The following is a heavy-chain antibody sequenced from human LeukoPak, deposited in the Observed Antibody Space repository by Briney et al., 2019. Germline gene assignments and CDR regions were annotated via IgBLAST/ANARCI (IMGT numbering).Heavy chain of an antibody. CDR1: GGSVSSSSYY. J-gene: IGHJ3*02. V-gene: IGHV4-39*07. CDR2: IYYSGST. Sequence: SETLSLTCTVSGGSVSSSSYYWGWIRQPPGKGLEWIGSIYYSGSTYHNPSLKSRVTISVNTSKNQFSLKLSSVTAADTAVYYCAREPNDYGDYAHAFDIWGQGTMVTVSS. D-gene: IGHD4-17*01. CDR3: AREPNDYGDYAHAFDI.